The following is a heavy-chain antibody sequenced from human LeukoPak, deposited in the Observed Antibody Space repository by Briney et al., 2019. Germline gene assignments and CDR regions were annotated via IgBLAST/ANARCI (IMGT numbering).Heavy chain of an antibody. V-gene: IGHV4-4*07. J-gene: IGHJ3*02. CDR1: GGSINNYY. CDR3: ARGRYCSADICSGGDAFDI. Sequence: SETLSLTCTVSGGSINNYYWSWIRQLAGKGLEWIGRIYTRGSTNYNPSLKSRVTMSVDTSKNQFSLKLSSVTAADTAVYYCARGRYCSADICSGGDAFDIWGQGTMVSVSS. CDR2: IYTRGST. D-gene: IGHD2-15*01.